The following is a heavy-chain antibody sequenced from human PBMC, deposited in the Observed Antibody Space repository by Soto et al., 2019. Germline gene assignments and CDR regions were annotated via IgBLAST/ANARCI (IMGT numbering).Heavy chain of an antibody. V-gene: IGHV3-9*01. CDR1: GFTFDDYA. Sequence: EVQLVESGGGLVQPGRSLRLSCAASGFTFDDYAMHWVRQAPGKGLEWVSGISWNSGSIGYADSVKGRFTISRDNAKNSLYLQMNSLRAEDTALYYCAKDLDYYDSSGYEGYYYGMDVWGQGTTVTVSS. D-gene: IGHD3-22*01. CDR3: AKDLDYYDSSGYEGYYYGMDV. CDR2: ISWNSGSI. J-gene: IGHJ6*02.